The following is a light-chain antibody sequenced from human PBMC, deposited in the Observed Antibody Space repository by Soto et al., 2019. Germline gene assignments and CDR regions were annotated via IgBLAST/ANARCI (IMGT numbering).Light chain of an antibody. CDR1: SSDIGYYDY. Sequence: QSALTQPASVSGSPGQSITISCTGTSSDIGYYDYVSWYQQHPDKAPKLVISEVSDRPSGVSNRFTGSKSDNTASLTISGLQAEDEADYYCSSYTSSNTVVFGGGTKLTVL. CDR3: SSYTSSNTVV. J-gene: IGLJ2*01. V-gene: IGLV2-14*01. CDR2: EVS.